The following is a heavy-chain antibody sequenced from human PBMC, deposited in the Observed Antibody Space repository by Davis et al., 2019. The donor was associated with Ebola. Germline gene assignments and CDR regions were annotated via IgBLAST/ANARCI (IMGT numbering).Heavy chain of an antibody. J-gene: IGHJ4*02. CDR3: AKHLGYCSTTSCPRFHDY. CDR1: GFTFSSYS. CDR2: ISSSSSYM. V-gene: IGHV3-21*04. D-gene: IGHD2-2*01. Sequence: GESLKISCAASGFTFSSYSMNWVRQAPGKGLEWVSSISSSSSYMYYADSVKGRFTISRDNSKNTLYLQMNSLRAEDTAVYYCAKHLGYCSTTSCPRFHDYWGQGTLVTVSS.